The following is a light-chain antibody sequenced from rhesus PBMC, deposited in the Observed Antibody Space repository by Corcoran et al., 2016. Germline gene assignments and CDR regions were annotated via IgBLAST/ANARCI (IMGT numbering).Light chain of an antibody. CDR3: QQGNSNPHS. Sequence: DIQMSQSPSSLSASVGDRVTITCRASQGISSYLNWYQHNRWQAPKLLIYYANSLASGVPSRFSGSGAGTEFTLTISSLQPEDFANDYCQQGNSNPHSFGQGTKVEIK. CDR1: QGISSY. V-gene: IGKV1-32*02. J-gene: IGKJ2*01. CDR2: YAN.